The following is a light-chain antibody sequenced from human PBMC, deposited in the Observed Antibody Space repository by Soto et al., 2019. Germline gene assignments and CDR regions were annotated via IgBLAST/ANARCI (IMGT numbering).Light chain of an antibody. Sequence: DIQVSQSPSTLPASVGDRVTITCRASQSISNGWAWYQQKPGTAPKLLIDHACALESGVPSRFSGSGSGTEFTLTSSSLQHDDVATYYWQRNKSYSFGQGTKVDI. V-gene: IGKV1-5*01. CDR1: QSISNG. CDR3: QRNKSYS. J-gene: IGKJ1*01. CDR2: HAC.